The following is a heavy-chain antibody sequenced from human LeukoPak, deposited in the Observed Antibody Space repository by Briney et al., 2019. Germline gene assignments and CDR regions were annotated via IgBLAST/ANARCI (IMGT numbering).Heavy chain of an antibody. CDR2: IYYSGST. CDR3: ARLPIPYCSSTSCHASYFDY. D-gene: IGHD2-2*01. Sequence: SETLSLTCTVSGGSISSSSYYWGWIRQPPGTGLEWIGSIYYSGSTCYNPSLKSRVTISVDTSKNQFSLKLSSVTAADTAVYYCARLPIPYCSSTSCHASYFDYWGQGTLVTVSS. J-gene: IGHJ4*02. CDR1: GGSISSSSYY. V-gene: IGHV4-39*01.